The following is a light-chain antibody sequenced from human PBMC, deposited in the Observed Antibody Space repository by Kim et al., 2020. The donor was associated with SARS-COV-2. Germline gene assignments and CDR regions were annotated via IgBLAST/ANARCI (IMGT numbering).Light chain of an antibody. J-gene: IGKJ4*01. CDR1: QDINHY. Sequence: SASVGDTVTITCRASQDINHYLAWFQQKPGKAPKSLIYGTSNLRGGVPSKFSGSGSATDFTLTISSLQPEDFATYYCQQYKSYPRTFGGWTKLEI. V-gene: IGKV1-16*02. CDR2: GTS. CDR3: QQYKSYPRT.